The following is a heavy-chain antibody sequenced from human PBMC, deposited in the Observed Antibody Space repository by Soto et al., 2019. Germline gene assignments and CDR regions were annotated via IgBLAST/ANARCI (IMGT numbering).Heavy chain of an antibody. CDR2: MNPNTGNS. CDR3: GRRAENNGWNGFGADKYYFDF. J-gene: IGHJ4*02. V-gene: IGHV1-8*01. D-gene: IGHD1-1*01. CDR1: GYTFTSYD. Sequence: QVQLVQSGAEVRKPGASVKVSCEASGYTFTSYDIYWVRQATGQGLEWMGWMNPNTGNSGYAQKFQGRVTMTSDTSKSTAQMEVSSLGSEDTAVYYCGRRAENNGWNGFGADKYYFDFWGQGTLVTVSS.